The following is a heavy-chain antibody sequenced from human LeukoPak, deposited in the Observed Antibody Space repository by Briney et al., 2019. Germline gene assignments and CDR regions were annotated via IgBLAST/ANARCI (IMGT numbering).Heavy chain of an antibody. D-gene: IGHD4-17*01. CDR1: GFNFSNSW. V-gene: IGHV3-7*01. CDR3: ARNGDLCIDY. Sequence: GGSLRLSCEASGFNFSNSWMSWVRQAPGEGLEWVANINQDGSEKYYVDSVKGRFTISKDNAKNSLFLQMNSMRAEDTAVYYCARNGDLCIDYWGQGTLVTVSS. J-gene: IGHJ4*02. CDR2: INQDGSEK.